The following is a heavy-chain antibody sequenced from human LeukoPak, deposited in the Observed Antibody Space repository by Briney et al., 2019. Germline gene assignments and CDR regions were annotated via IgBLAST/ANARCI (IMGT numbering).Heavy chain of an antibody. Sequence: GGSLRLSCAVSGFTFSGFWMSWSRQAPGKGLEWVASINSDGSEGYYADVVKGRFTIYRDNAKISLYLQINSLRAEDTAVYYCARSSYSSSSSVWGQGTMVTVSS. D-gene: IGHD6-6*01. CDR3: ARSSYSSSSSV. CDR2: INSDGSEG. J-gene: IGHJ3*01. V-gene: IGHV3-7*03. CDR1: GFTFSGFW.